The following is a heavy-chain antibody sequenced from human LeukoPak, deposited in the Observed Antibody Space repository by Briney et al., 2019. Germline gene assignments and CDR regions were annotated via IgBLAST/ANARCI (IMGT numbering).Heavy chain of an antibody. D-gene: IGHD5-12*01. J-gene: IGHJ5*02. Sequence: GGSLRLSCAASGFTFSNYGMNWVRQAPGKGLEWVSYISSNSGIIYYADSVKGRFTISRDNAKNSLYLQMNGLRVDDTAVYYCARSGYSGYDHDHWGQGALVTVSS. CDR3: ARSGYSGYDHDH. V-gene: IGHV3-48*04. CDR2: ISSNSGII. CDR1: GFTFSNYG.